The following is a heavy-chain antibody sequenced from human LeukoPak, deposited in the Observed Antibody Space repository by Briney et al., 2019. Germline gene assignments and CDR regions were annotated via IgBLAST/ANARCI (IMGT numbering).Heavy chain of an antibody. CDR3: AADVIPGPKGFDP. D-gene: IGHD2-21*01. CDR1: GYSFTSYG. V-gene: IGHV1-58*02. CDR2: IVVGSGNT. Sequence: SVKVSRKTSGYSFTSYGITWVRQAPGQRLEWIGWIVVGSGNTKYAQKFQGRVTITRDMSTSAAYMELSSLRSEDSAVYYCAADVIPGPKGFDPWGQGTLVTVSS. J-gene: IGHJ5*02.